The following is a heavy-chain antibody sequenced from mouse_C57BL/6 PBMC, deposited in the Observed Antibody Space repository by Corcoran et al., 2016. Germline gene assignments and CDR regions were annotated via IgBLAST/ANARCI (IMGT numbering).Heavy chain of an antibody. J-gene: IGHJ3*01. CDR3: AREDQLRVGDTRGDDFDI. V-gene: IGHV5-17*01. D-gene: IGHD2-4*01. CDR1: GFTFSNYA. Sequence: VQLVESGGGVVQPGRSLRLSCAASGFTFSNYAMHWVRQAPGKGLEWVAVISYDGSNKYYADSVKGRFTISRDNSKKKLYLQMNSLRAEDTAGYYCAREDQLRVGDTRGDDFDIWSKGTMVSVSS. CDR2: ISYDGSNK.